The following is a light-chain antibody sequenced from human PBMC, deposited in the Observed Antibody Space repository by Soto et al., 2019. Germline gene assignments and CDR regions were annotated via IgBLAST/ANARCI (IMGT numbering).Light chain of an antibody. CDR1: SSNIGNNT. J-gene: IGLJ3*02. V-gene: IGLV1-44*01. CDR2: SNN. Sequence: QAVVTQPPSASGTPGQRVTISCSGGSSNIGNNTVSWFQQLPGTAPKLLIHSNNQRPSGVPDRFSGSKSGASASLAISGLQSEDEADYYCAAWDGSLNGWLFGGGTKLTVL. CDR3: AAWDGSLNGWL.